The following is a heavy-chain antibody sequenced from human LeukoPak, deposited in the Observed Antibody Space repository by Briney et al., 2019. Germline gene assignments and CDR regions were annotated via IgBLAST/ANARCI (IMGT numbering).Heavy chain of an antibody. V-gene: IGHV3-23*01. D-gene: IGHD6-6*01. CDR2: MSISGGTT. Sequence: QPGGSLRLSCAASGVTLSSHALSWVRQVPGKGLEWVSSMSISGGTTHHANSAKGRFTISRDNYKNTLYLQMNNLRADDTAIYYCAIHLSRFDQLIWDRWGQGALVTVSS. CDR3: AIHLSRFDQLIWDR. CDR1: GVTLSSHA. J-gene: IGHJ5*02.